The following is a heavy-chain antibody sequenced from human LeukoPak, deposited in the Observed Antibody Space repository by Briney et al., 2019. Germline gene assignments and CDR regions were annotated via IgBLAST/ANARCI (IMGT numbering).Heavy chain of an antibody. CDR3: AKVFGGSWYLDY. CDR1: GFTFSSYG. D-gene: IGHD6-13*01. J-gene: IGHJ4*02. Sequence: GGTLRLSCAASGFTFSSYGMSWVRQAPGKGLEWVSAISGSGGSTYYADSVKGRFTISRDNSKNTLYLQMNSLRAEDTAVYYCAKVFGGSWYLDYWGQGTLVTVSS. CDR2: ISGSGGST. V-gene: IGHV3-23*01.